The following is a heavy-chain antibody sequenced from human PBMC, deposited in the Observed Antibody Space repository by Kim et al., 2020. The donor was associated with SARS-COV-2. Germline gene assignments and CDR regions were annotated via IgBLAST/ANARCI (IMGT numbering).Heavy chain of an antibody. CDR2: IKSKTDGGTT. D-gene: IGHD6-19*01. CDR3: TTGLAVAGPSVRNYYYYYGMDV. J-gene: IGHJ6*02. Sequence: GGSLRLSCAASGFTFSNAWMSWVRQAPGKGLEWVGRIKSKTDGGTTDYAAPVKGRFTISRDDSKNTLYLQMNSLKTEDTAVYYCTTGLAVAGPSVRNYYYYYGMDVWGQGTTVTVSS. CDR1: GFTFSNAW. V-gene: IGHV3-15*01.